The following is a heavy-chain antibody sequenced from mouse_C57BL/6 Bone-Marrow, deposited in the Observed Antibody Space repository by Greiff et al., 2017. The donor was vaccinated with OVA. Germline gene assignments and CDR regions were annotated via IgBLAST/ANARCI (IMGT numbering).Heavy chain of an antibody. CDR2: INPYNGGP. CDR1: GYTFTDYY. Sequence: EVQLQQSGPVLVKPGASVKMSCKASGYTFTDYYMNWVKQSHGKSLEWIGVINPYNGGPSYNQKFKGKATLTVDKSSSTAYMELNSLTSEDSAVYYCARRLLRFYAMDYWGQGTSVTVSS. CDR3: ARRLLRFYAMDY. V-gene: IGHV1-19*01. J-gene: IGHJ4*01. D-gene: IGHD1-1*01.